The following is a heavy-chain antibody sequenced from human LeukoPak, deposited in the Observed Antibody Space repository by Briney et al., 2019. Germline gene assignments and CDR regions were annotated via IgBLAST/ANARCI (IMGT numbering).Heavy chain of an antibody. CDR1: GESFSGHY. J-gene: IGHJ4*02. CDR3: ARRPRDSVNYDGPSGVDY. CDR2: INHSGSS. V-gene: IGHV4-34*01. D-gene: IGHD1-26*01. Sequence: PSETLSLTCAVYGESFSGHYWSWIRQAPGKGLEWIGEINHSGSSNYNPSLKSRVTVSADTSKNQFSLRLNSVSAADTGIYYCARRPRDSVNYDGPSGVDYWGQGTLVTVSS.